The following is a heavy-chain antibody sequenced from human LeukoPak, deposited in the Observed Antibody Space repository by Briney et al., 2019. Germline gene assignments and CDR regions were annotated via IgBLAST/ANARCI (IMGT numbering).Heavy chain of an antibody. CDR3: AKGIAVAGNSQYFDY. Sequence: GGSLRLSCAASGFTFSSYAMSWVRQAPGKGLEWVSGISGSGDTTHYADSVKGRFTISRDNSKNTVYLQMDSLRAEDTAVYYCAKGIAVAGNSQYFDYWGQGTLVIVSS. D-gene: IGHD6-19*01. CDR1: GFTFSSYA. V-gene: IGHV3-23*01. CDR2: ISGSGDTT. J-gene: IGHJ4*02.